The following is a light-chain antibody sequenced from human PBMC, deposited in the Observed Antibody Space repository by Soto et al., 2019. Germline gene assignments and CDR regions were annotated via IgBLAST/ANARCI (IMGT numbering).Light chain of an antibody. V-gene: IGLV1-40*01. J-gene: IGLJ1*01. CDR1: SSNIGAGHD. CDR3: QSYDLSLSAYV. Sequence: QSVLTQPPSVSGAPGQRGTISCTGSSSNIGAGHDVHWYQQFPGTAPQLLIFGNNNRPSGVPDRFSGSKSGSSASLAITGLQAEDEADFYCQSYDLSLSAYVFGTGTKLTVL. CDR2: GNN.